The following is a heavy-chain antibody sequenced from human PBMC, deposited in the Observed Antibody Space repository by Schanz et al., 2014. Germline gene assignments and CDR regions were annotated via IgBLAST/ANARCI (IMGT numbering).Heavy chain of an antibody. CDR1: GYTFTTYY. Sequence: QVQLVQSGAEVKKPGVSVKVSCKASGYTFTTYYIHWVRQAPGQGLEWMGIINPSGGSTNYAQKFQGRVTMTADKSTSTVYMEVSGLRSEDTAVYYCAKVDRTRYYAMDVWGQGTTVTVSS. V-gene: IGHV1-46*01. CDR2: INPSGGST. J-gene: IGHJ6*02. CDR3: AKVDRTRYYAMDV. D-gene: IGHD3-9*01.